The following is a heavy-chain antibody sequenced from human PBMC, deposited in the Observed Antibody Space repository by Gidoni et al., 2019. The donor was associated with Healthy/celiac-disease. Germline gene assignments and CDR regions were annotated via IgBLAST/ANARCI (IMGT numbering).Heavy chain of an antibody. Sequence: QVQLVESGGGVVQPGRSLSLPCAASGCTFSTYGLPWVRQAPGKGLEWVAVISYDGSNKYYADSVKGRFTISRDNSKNTLYLQMNSLRAEDTAVYYCAKAQRGYSSSRPLDYWGQGTLVTVSS. CDR2: ISYDGSNK. D-gene: IGHD6-13*01. V-gene: IGHV3-30*18. CDR3: AKAQRGYSSSRPLDY. CDR1: GCTFSTYG. J-gene: IGHJ4*02.